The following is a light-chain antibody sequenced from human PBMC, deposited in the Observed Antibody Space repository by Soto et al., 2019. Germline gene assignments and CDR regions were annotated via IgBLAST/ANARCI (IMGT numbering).Light chain of an antibody. CDR3: RHSYNSPSN. V-gene: IGKV1-39*01. J-gene: IGKJ3*01. CDR2: AAS. CDR1: RTITMY. Sequence: DTQIKQNQSSLYASVGGRVTITCRASRTITMYLTWYQQKSWQASKLLINAASTLRSGVPSRFSGSGSGTDLTLTIDSLQPEDCATNCCRHSYNSPSNFGPGTKVDIK.